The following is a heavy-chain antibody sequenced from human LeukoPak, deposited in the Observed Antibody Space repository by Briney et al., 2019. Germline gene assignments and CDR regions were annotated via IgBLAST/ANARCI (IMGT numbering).Heavy chain of an antibody. Sequence: GGSVRLSCAASGFICSRYGMSGVGQARGKGLEWVSAIRGRGGTTYYGDSVKGWFTISRANSQHTLYLQMTSLRAEDTAVYYCAKDSSPWIQLWPGVWGQGTLVTVSS. CDR2: IRGRGGTT. V-gene: IGHV3-23*01. CDR3: AKDSSPWIQLWPGV. D-gene: IGHD5-18*01. CDR1: GFICSRYG. J-gene: IGHJ4*02.